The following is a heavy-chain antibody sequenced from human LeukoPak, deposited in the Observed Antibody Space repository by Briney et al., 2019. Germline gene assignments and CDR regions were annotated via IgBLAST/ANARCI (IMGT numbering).Heavy chain of an antibody. CDR2: INWNGGST. V-gene: IGHV3-20*04. Sequence: GGSLRLSCAASGFTFDDYGMSWVRQAPGKGLEWVSGINWNGGSTGYADSVKGRFTISRDNAKNSLYLQMNSLRAEDTAVYYCARDSSGWYGGGYFQHWGQGTLVTVSS. CDR1: GFTFDDYG. CDR3: ARDSSGWYGGGYFQH. D-gene: IGHD6-19*01. J-gene: IGHJ1*01.